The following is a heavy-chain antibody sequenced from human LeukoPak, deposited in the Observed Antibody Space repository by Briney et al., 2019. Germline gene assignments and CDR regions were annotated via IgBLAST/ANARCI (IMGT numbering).Heavy chain of an antibody. CDR1: GFSFSSYD. V-gene: IGHV3-13*01. D-gene: IGHD6-19*01. Sequence: GGSLRLSCAASGFSFSSYDMHWVRQITGKGLEWVPVIAAGETLYAGSARGRFTISRENAKNSLYLQMNSLRAGDTAVYYCARSVAGSSWFDPWGQGTLVTVSS. J-gene: IGHJ5*02. CDR2: IAAGET. CDR3: ARSVAGSSWFDP.